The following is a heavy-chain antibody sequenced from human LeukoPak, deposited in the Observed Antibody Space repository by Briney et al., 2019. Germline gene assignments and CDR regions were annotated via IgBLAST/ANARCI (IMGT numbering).Heavy chain of an antibody. CDR1: GFTFSSYG. D-gene: IGHD1-26*01. Sequence: GRSLRLSCAASGFTFSSYGMHWVRQAPGKGLEWVAVISYDGSNKYYADSVKGRFTISRDNSKNTLYLQMNSLRAEDTAVYYCARLAGSYYVAVDYWGQGTLVTVSS. V-gene: IGHV3-30*03. CDR2: ISYDGSNK. CDR3: ARLAGSYYVAVDY. J-gene: IGHJ4*02.